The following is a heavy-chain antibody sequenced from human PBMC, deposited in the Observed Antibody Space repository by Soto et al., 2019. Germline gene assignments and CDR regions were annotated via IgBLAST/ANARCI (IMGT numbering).Heavy chain of an antibody. J-gene: IGHJ4*02. D-gene: IGHD4-17*01. V-gene: IGHV3-23*01. CDR1: VFTFSNYA. Sequence: PGGSLRLSCAASVFTFSNYAMSWVRQAPGKGLEWVSEISGNGGSTYYADSVKGRFTISRDNSKNTLYLQMNSLRAEDTAIYYCAKGPHGDYVHWGQGTLVTVSS. CDR3: AKGPHGDYVH. CDR2: ISGNGGST.